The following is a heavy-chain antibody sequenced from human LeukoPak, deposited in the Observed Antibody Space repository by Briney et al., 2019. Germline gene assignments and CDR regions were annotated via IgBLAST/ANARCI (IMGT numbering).Heavy chain of an antibody. CDR1: GFTFSTYW. Sequence: PGGSLRLSCTASGFTFSTYWMHWVRQAPGKGLVWVSRVNTDGSSTTYADSVKGRFTISRDNAKNTLYLQMNSLRAEDTAVYHCAKDDVDIVATPTFDYWGQGTLVTVSS. V-gene: IGHV3-74*01. CDR2: VNTDGSST. J-gene: IGHJ4*02. D-gene: IGHD5-12*01. CDR3: AKDDVDIVATPTFDY.